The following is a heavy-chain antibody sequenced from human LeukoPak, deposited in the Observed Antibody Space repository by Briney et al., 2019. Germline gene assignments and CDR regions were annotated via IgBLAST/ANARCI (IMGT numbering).Heavy chain of an antibody. D-gene: IGHD6-13*01. CDR3: ARLTEQQLAHFDY. J-gene: IGHJ4*02. CDR2: INPNSGGT. CDR1: GYTFTVYY. V-gene: IGHV1-2*02. Sequence: ASVNVSCKASGYTFTVYYMHWVRQAPGQGLEWMGWINPNSGGTNYAQKFQGRVTMTRDTSISTAYMELSRLRSDDTAVYYCARLTEQQLAHFDYWGQGTLVTVSS.